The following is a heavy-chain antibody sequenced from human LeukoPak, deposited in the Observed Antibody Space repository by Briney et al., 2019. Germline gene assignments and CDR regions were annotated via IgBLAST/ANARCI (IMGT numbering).Heavy chain of an antibody. CDR2: IYHSGST. J-gene: IGHJ4*02. CDR1: GGSISSGGYS. V-gene: IGHV4-30-2*01. CDR3: ARGASIYYYDSSGYYQYYFDY. Sequence: PSETLSLTCAVSGGSISSGGYSWSWIRQPPGKGLEWIGYIYHSGSTYYNPSLKSRVTISVDRSKNQFSLKLSSVTAADTAVYYCARGASIYYYDSSGYYQYYFDYWGQGTLVTVSS. D-gene: IGHD3-22*01.